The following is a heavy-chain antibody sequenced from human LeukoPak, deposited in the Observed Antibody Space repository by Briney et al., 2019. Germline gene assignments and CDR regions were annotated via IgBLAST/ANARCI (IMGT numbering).Heavy chain of an antibody. CDR1: GGAITNYY. J-gene: IGHJ4*02. Sequence: PSETLSLTCGVSGGAITNYYWNWIRQPPGKGLEWIGSITHTGIPYYSPSLKSRVTISVDTSKNQFSLKLSSVTAADTAVYYCARRGDDFWSGPNYFDYWGQGTLVTVSS. CDR3: ARRGDDFWSGPNYFDY. V-gene: IGHV4-59*08. CDR2: ITHTGIP. D-gene: IGHD3-3*01.